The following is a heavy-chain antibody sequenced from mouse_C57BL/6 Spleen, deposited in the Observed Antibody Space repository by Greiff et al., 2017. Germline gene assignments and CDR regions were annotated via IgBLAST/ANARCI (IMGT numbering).Heavy chain of an antibody. CDR2: INPNNGGT. J-gene: IGHJ4*01. V-gene: IGHV1-26*01. Sequence: EVQLQQSGPELVKPGASVKISCKASGYTFTDYYMNWVKQSHGKSLEWIGDINPNNGGTSYNQKFKGKATLTVDKSSSTAYMELRSLTSEDSAVYYCARPNYRDAMDYWGQGTSVTVSS. CDR3: ARPNYRDAMDY. D-gene: IGHD2-1*01. CDR1: GYTFTDYY.